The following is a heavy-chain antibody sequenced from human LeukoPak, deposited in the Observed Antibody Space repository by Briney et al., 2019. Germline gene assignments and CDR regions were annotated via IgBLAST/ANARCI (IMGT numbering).Heavy chain of an antibody. J-gene: IGHJ3*02. D-gene: IGHD2-21*01. V-gene: IGHV1-46*02. CDR3: ARDCGGSTHVCTHAFDI. Sequence: ASVKVSCKASGYTFNSYYMHWVRQAPGEGLEWMGIINPSGDSTTYAQKFQGRVTMTRDTSTSTVYMELSSLRSEDTAVYYCARDCGGSTHVCTHAFDIWGQGTMVTASS. CDR1: GYTFNSYY. CDR2: INPSGDST.